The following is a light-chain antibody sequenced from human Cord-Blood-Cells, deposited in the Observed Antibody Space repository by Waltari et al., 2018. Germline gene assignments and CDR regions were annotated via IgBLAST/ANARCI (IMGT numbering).Light chain of an antibody. Sequence: DIQMTQSPSTLSASVGDRVTITCRASQSISSWLAWYQQQPGKAPKLLIYKASSLESGVPSRFSGSGSGTEFTLTISSLQPDDFATYYCQQYNSYQFTFGPGTKVDIK. CDR3: QQYNSYQFT. CDR2: KAS. J-gene: IGKJ3*01. CDR1: QSISSW. V-gene: IGKV1-5*03.